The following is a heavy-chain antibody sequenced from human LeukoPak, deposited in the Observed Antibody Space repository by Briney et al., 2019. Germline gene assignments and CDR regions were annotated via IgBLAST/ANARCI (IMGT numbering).Heavy chain of an antibody. D-gene: IGHD3-10*01. Sequence: ASVKVSCKASGYTFTGYYMHWVRQAPGQGLEWMGWINPNNGGTKYAQRFQDRVTMTRDTSISTAYMELRSLRSDDTAVYYCARDLEGRYYYGSGSPAIDYWGQGALVTVSS. V-gene: IGHV1-2*02. CDR2: INPNNGGT. CDR1: GYTFTGYY. J-gene: IGHJ4*02. CDR3: ARDLEGRYYYGSGSPAIDY.